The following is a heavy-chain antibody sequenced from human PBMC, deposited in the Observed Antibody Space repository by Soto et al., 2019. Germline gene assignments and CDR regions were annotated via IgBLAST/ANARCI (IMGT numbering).Heavy chain of an antibody. V-gene: IGHV4-31*03. J-gene: IGHJ4*02. Sequence: SETLSLTCTVSGGSISSGGYYWSWIRQHPGKGLEWIGYIYYSGSTYYNPSLKSRVTISVDTSKNQFSLKLSSVTAADTAVYYCARASIAAAGTSSCDYWGQGTLVTVSS. CDR1: GGSISSGGYY. CDR2: IYYSGST. D-gene: IGHD6-13*01. CDR3: ARASIAAAGTSSCDY.